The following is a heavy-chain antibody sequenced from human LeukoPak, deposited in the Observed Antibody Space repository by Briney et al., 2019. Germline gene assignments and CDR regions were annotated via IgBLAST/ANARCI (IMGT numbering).Heavy chain of an antibody. CDR1: GFTFSSYS. V-gene: IGHV3-21*01. CDR3: ARDEFLVRGVLKLFDY. D-gene: IGHD3-10*01. J-gene: IGHJ4*02. Sequence: GGSLRLSCAASGFTFSSYSKNWVRQAPGKGLEWVSSISSSSSYIYYADSVKGRFTISRDNAKNSLYLQMNSLRAEDTAVYYCARDEFLVRGVLKLFDYWGQGTLVTVSS. CDR2: ISSSSSYI.